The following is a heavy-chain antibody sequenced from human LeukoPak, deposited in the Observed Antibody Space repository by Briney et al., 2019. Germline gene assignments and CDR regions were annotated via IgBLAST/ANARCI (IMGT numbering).Heavy chain of an antibody. D-gene: IGHD6-19*01. V-gene: IGHV3-11*01. Sequence: GGSLRLSCAASGFTFSDYYMSWIRQAPGKGLEWVSYISSSGSSIYYADSVKGRFTISRDNSKNTLYLQMNSLRAEDTAVYYCAKGTRAAVAGAVMTSWGQGTLVTVSS. CDR1: GFTFSDYY. J-gene: IGHJ4*02. CDR3: AKGTRAAVAGAVMTS. CDR2: ISSSGSSI.